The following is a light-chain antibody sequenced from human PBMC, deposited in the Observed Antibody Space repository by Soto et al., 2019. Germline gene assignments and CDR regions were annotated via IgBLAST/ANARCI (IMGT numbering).Light chain of an antibody. Sequence: DIQMTQSPSTLPASVGDRVTITCRASQSIDRWLAWYQQRPGKAPTLLIYDASTLERGVPSRFSGTGSGTEFTLSIDSLQPDDSATYYCQQYHTSSITFGQGTRLEIK. CDR1: QSIDRW. CDR3: QQYHTSSIT. V-gene: IGKV1-5*01. CDR2: DAS. J-gene: IGKJ5*01.